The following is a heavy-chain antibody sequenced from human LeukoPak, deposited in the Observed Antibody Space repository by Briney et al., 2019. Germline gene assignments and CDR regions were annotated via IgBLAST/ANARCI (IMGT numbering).Heavy chain of an antibody. J-gene: IGHJ3*01. V-gene: IGHV5-51*01. CDR3: ARRRYCSHTSCYEGAFDL. D-gene: IGHD2-2*01. Sequence: GEALEISWKGSGYSFTYFWIAWVRQMPGKGLEWMGIIYPGDSDTRYRPSFQGQVTMSADKSISTAYLQWSSLKASDTAVYYCARRRYCSHTSCYEGAFDLWGQGTMVTVSS. CDR1: GYSFTYFW. CDR2: IYPGDSDT.